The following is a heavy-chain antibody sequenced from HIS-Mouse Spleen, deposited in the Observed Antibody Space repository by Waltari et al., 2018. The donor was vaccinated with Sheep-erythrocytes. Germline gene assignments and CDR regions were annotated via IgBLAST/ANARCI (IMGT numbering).Heavy chain of an antibody. J-gene: IGHJ4*02. CDR1: GFRFSSYS. Sequence: EVQLVESGGGLVKPGGSLRLSCAASGFRFSSYSMNGVRQAPGREMIGVSSVISSRHYKYSAASVKGRFTISRDNAKKSLYLQMNSLKAEDTAVYYCARVASGATFDYWGQGTLVTVSS. CDR2: VISSRHYK. D-gene: IGHD1-26*01. CDR3: ARVASGATFDY. V-gene: IGHV3-21*01.